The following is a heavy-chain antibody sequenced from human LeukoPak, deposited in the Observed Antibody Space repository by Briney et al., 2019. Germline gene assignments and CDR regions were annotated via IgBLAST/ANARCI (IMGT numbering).Heavy chain of an antibody. D-gene: IGHD3-9*01. V-gene: IGHV3-23*01. CDR3: AYLGYDIVTGYYN. CDR1: GFTFSSHA. Sequence: GGSLRLSCAASGFTFSSHAMSWVRQAPGKGLEWVSGISGSGGSTYYADSVKGRFTVSRDNSKNMLYLQMNSLRAEDTAVYYCAYLGYDIVTGYYNWGQGTLVFVSS. J-gene: IGHJ4*02. CDR2: ISGSGGST.